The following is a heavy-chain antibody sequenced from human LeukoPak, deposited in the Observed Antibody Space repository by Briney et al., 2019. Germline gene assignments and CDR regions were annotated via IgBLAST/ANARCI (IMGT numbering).Heavy chain of an antibody. CDR1: GGSISSYY. V-gene: IGHV4-59*01. CDR3: ARGLSRARRESDY. CDR2: IDDSGST. J-gene: IGHJ4*02. Sequence: SETLSLTCTVSGGSISSYYWSWIRQPPGKGLEWIGYIDDSGSTSYNPSLKSRVTISIDTSKKQFSLRLTSVAAADTAIYLCARGLSRARRESDYWGQGTLVTVSS.